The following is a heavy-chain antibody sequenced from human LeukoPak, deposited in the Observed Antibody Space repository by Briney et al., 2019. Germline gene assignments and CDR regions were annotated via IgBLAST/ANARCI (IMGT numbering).Heavy chain of an antibody. Sequence: GGSLRLSCAASAFTFSSYAMSWVRQAPGKGLEWVSAISRSGGSTYYADSVKGRFTISRDNSKNTLYLQMNSLRAEDTAVYYCPKQLHYDILTGPSNWFDPWGQGTLVTVSS. J-gene: IGHJ5*02. CDR3: PKQLHYDILTGPSNWFDP. CDR1: AFTFSSYA. V-gene: IGHV3-23*01. CDR2: ISRSGGST. D-gene: IGHD3-9*01.